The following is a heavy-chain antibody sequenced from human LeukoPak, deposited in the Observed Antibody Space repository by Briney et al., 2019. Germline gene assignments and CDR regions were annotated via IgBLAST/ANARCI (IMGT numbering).Heavy chain of an antibody. D-gene: IGHD3-10*01. CDR2: IRSKAYGGTT. J-gene: IGHJ4*02. CDR1: GFTFSSYA. Sequence: GGSLRLSCAASGFTFSSYAMSWFRQAPGKGLAWVGFIRSKAYGGTTEYAASVKGRFTISRDDSKSIAYLQMNSLKTEDTAVYYCTREGDYYGSGSYYNKHFDYWGQGTLVTVSS. V-gene: IGHV3-49*03. CDR3: TREGDYYGSGSYYNKHFDY.